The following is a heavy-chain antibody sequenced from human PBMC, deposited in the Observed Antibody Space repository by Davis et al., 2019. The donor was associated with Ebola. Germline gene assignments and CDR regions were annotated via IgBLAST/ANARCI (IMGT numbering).Heavy chain of an antibody. J-gene: IGHJ6*02. CDR1: GGSISSYY. CDR3: ARLVTEDELYYYYGMDV. D-gene: IGHD5-18*01. V-gene: IGHV4-59*08. CDR2: IYYSGST. Sequence: SETLSLTCTVSGGSISSYYWSWIRQPPGKGLEWIGYIYYSGSTNYNPSLNSRVTISVDTSKNQFSLKLSSVTAADTAVYYCARLVTEDELYYYYGMDVWGQGTTVTVSS.